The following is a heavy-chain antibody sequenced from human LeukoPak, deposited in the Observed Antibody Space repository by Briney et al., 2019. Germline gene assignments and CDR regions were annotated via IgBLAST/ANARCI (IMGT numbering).Heavy chain of an antibody. Sequence: SETLSLTCAVYGVSFSGYYWSWIRQPPKKGLEWIGEINHSGSTNYNPSLKSRVTISVDTSKNQFSLKLSSVTAADTAVYYCARHWWAPSVEEIYYFDYWGQGTLVTVSS. D-gene: IGHD2-21*01. J-gene: IGHJ4*02. CDR1: GVSFSGYY. V-gene: IGHV4-34*01. CDR2: INHSGST. CDR3: ARHWWAPSVEEIYYFDY.